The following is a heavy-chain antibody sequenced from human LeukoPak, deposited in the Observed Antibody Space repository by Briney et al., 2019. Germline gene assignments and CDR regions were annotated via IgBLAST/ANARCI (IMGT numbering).Heavy chain of an antibody. CDR2: FDPEDGET. J-gene: IGHJ6*03. V-gene: IGHV1-24*01. D-gene: IGHD1-26*01. Sequence: ASVKVSCKVSGYTLTELSMHWVRQAPGKGLEWMGGFDPEDGETIYAQKFQGRVTMTEDTSTDTAYMELGSLRSEDTAVYYCATASQEHSGATLYYYYYMDVWGKGTTVTVSS. CDR1: GYTLTELS. CDR3: ATASQEHSGATLYYYYYMDV.